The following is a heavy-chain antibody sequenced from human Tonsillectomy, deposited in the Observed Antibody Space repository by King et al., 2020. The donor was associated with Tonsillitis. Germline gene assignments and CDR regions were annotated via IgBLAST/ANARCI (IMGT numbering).Heavy chain of an antibody. CDR2: IIPIFGTP. V-gene: IGHV1-69*06. J-gene: IGHJ4*02. CDR3: ARDNGLGVPYYFDY. D-gene: IGHD6-6*01. CDR1: GGTFSNYV. Sequence: QLVQSGAEVKKPGSSVKVSCEASGGTFSNYVFNWVRQAPVQGLEWMGGIIPIFGTPNYAQKFQGRVTITADKSTSTAYMELSSLRSEDTAVYYCARDNGLGVPYYFDYWGQGTLVTVSS.